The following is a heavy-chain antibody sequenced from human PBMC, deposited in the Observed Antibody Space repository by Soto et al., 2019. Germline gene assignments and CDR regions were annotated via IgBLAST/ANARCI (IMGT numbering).Heavy chain of an antibody. J-gene: IGHJ3*01. Sequence: SQALXLTCAISWDIFSVNVVCCEFIRQSPSRGLEWLGRTWYRSNLSYDYAASVKSRLTVNPDTSKNQFSLQLSSVTPEDTDVYYCERKNNGEKYNSDAAFDLWGQGTMVTVSS. CDR2: TWYRSNLSY. CDR3: ERKNNGEKYNSDAAFDL. V-gene: IGHV6-1*01. D-gene: IGHD3-10*01. CDR1: WDIFSVNVVC.